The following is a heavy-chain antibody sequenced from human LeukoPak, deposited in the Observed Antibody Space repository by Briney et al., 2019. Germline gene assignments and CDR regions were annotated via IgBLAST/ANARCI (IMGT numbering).Heavy chain of an antibody. CDR1: GFTFSNAW. J-gene: IGHJ6*02. CDR2: IKSKTDGGTT. Sequence: GGSLRLSCAASGFTFSNAWMSWVRRAPGKGLEWVGRIKSKTDGGTTDYAAPVKGRFTISRDDSKNTLYLQMNSLKTEDTAVYYCTTDNYYDSSGYSYGMDVWGQGTTVTVSS. CDR3: TTDNYYDSSGYSYGMDV. D-gene: IGHD3-22*01. V-gene: IGHV3-15*01.